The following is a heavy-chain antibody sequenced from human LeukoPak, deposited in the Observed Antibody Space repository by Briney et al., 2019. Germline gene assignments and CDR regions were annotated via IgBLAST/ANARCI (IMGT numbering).Heavy chain of an antibody. Sequence: GGSLRLSCAASGFTFSSYGMHWVRQAPGKGLEWVAFIRYDGSNKYCADSVKGRFTISRDNSKNTLYLQMNSLRAEDTAVYYCAKGGDCSSTSCYPQHYYYMDVWGKGTTVTVSS. D-gene: IGHD2-2*01. V-gene: IGHV3-30*02. CDR3: AKGGDCSSTSCYPQHYYYMDV. CDR1: GFTFSSYG. J-gene: IGHJ6*03. CDR2: IRYDGSNK.